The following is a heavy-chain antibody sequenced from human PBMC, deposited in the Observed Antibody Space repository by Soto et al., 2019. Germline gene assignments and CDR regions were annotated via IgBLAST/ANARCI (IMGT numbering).Heavy chain of an antibody. V-gene: IGHV4-31*03. D-gene: IGHD3-22*01. CDR1: GGSISSGGYY. CDR2: IYYSGST. J-gene: IGHJ4*02. Sequence: SETLSLTCTVSGGSISSGGYYWSWIRQHPGKGLEWIGYIYYSGSTYYNPSLKSRVTISVDTSKNQFSLKLSSVTAADTAVYYCASHPEGLYDSSGYYLSGFDYWGQGTLATVSS. CDR3: ASHPEGLYDSSGYYLSGFDY.